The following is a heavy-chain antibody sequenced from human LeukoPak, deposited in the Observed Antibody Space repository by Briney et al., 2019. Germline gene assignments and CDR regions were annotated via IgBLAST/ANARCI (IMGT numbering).Heavy chain of an antibody. D-gene: IGHD3-3*01. J-gene: IGHJ4*02. CDR2: ISNDGSRK. CDR3: ARDRAWNYFDY. Sequence: GGSLRLSCAPSGFTFSRHGMHWVRQAPGKGLEWVAIISNDGSRKYYAHSVEGRFTISRDNSKNALYLQMNSLRAEDTAVYYCARDRAWNYFDYWGQGTLVTVSS. CDR1: GFTFSRHG. V-gene: IGHV3-30*03.